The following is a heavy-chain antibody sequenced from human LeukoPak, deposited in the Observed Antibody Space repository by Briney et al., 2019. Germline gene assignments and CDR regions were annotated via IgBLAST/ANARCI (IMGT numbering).Heavy chain of an antibody. CDR2: INPSGGST. CDR1: GYTFTSYY. V-gene: IGHV1-46*01. J-gene: IGHJ4*02. CDR3: ARDPPGCSGGSCYPSYYFDY. Sequence: ASVKVSCKASGYTFTSYYMHWVRQAPGQGLEWMGIINPSGGSTSYAQKFQGGVTMTRDTSTSTVYMELSSLRSEDTAVYYCARDPPGCSGGSCYPSYYFDYWGQGTLVTVSS. D-gene: IGHD2-15*01.